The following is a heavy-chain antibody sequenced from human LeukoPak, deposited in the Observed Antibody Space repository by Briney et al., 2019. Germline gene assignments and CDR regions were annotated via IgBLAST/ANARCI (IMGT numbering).Heavy chain of an antibody. CDR3: ARGGGYCNSTSCYIRE. CDR1: GFTFSSYW. CDR2: ISYDGSDK. J-gene: IGHJ4*02. V-gene: IGHV3-30*03. D-gene: IGHD2-2*02. Sequence: GGSLRLSCAASGFTFSSYWMNWARQAPGKGLEWVAVISYDGSDKYYADSVKGRFTISRDNSKNTLYLQMNSLRAEDTAVYYCARGGGYCNSTSCYIREWGQGTLVTVSS.